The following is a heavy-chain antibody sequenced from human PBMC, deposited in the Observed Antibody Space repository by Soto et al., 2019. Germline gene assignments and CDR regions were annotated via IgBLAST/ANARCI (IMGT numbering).Heavy chain of an antibody. CDR2: TYYRSKWFI. CDR3: ERGSYFDY. J-gene: IGHJ4*02. Sequence: PSQTLSLICAISGDSISSDSAIGNWIRQSPSRGLEWLGRTYYRSKWFIEDAVSVKSRIIINPDTSKHQLPLQLHTVTHEDTDVNYCERGSYFDYWGQGAVVTVSS. CDR1: GDSISSDSAI. V-gene: IGHV6-1*01.